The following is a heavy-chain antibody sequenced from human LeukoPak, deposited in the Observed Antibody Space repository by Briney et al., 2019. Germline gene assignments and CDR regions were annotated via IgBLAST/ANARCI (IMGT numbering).Heavy chain of an antibody. Sequence: ASMKVSCKASGYTFNGYYIHWVRQAPGQGPEWMGWLDPKSGGTKYARRFQGRVTMTWDTSISTAYMDLARLRSDDTAVYYCAVGLDIAMPGKVPTGWGQGTLVTVSS. CDR1: GYTFNGYY. J-gene: IGHJ4*02. CDR2: LDPKSGGT. CDR3: AVGLDIAMPGKVPTG. V-gene: IGHV1-2*02. D-gene: IGHD6-19*01.